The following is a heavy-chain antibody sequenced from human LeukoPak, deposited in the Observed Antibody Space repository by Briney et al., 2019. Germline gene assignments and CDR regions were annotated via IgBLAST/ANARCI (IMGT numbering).Heavy chain of an antibody. V-gene: IGHV4-34*01. D-gene: IGHD2-15*01. J-gene: IGHJ4*02. Sequence: SETLSLTCAVYGGSFSGYYWSWIRQPPGKGLEWIGEINHSGSTNYNPSLKSQVTISVDTSKNQFSLKLSSVTAADTAVYYCARHVILKEVAATPFRYWGQGTLVAVSS. CDR3: ARHVILKEVAATPFRY. CDR2: INHSGST. CDR1: GGSFSGYY.